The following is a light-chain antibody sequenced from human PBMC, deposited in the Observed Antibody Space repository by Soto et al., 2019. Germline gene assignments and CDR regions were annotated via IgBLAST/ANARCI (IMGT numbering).Light chain of an antibody. CDR3: NSFTTSGTYV. CDR1: SSDVGAYNY. V-gene: IGLV2-14*01. CDR2: DVS. J-gene: IGLJ1*01. Sequence: QSVLTQPASVSGSPGQSIAISCTGTSSDVGAYNYVSWYQQYPGKAPKVMIFDVSNRPPGVSNRFSGSKSDNTASLTISGLQAEDEADYYCNSFTTSGTYVFGTGNKVPVL.